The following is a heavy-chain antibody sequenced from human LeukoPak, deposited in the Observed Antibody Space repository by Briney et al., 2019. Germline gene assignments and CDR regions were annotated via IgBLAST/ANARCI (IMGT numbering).Heavy chain of an antibody. D-gene: IGHD3-9*01. CDR3: AREISTDSNWFDP. Sequence: SETLSLTCTVSGGSISSYYWSWIRQPPGKGLEWIGYIYYSGSTNDNPSLKSRVTISVDTSKNQFSLKLSSVTAADTAVYYCAREISTDSNWFDPWGQGTLVTVSS. CDR1: GGSISSYY. J-gene: IGHJ5*02. V-gene: IGHV4-59*01. CDR2: IYYSGST.